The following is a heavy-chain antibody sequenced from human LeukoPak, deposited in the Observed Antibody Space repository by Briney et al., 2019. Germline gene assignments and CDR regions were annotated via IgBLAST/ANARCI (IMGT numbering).Heavy chain of an antibody. Sequence: PSETLSLTCTVSGGSISSHYWSWIRQPPGKGLEWIAYLLDSVNTKDNPSLNSRLTLSADTSKNQFSLRLSSVTAADTAVYYCATIKRGSIYGYFDFWGQGTTVIVSS. CDR2: LLDSVNT. CDR3: ATIKRGSIYGYFDF. CDR1: GGSISSHY. J-gene: IGHJ6*02. V-gene: IGHV4-59*11. D-gene: IGHD5-18*01.